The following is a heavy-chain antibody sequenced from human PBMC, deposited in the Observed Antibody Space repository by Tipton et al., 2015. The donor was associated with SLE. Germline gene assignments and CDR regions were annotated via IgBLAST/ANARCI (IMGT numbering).Heavy chain of an antibody. V-gene: IGHV4-39*01. CDR1: GGSISSSSYY. Sequence: TLSLTCTVSGGSISSSSYYWGWIRQSPGKGLEWIGSVYYSGTTYYKTSLRSRVTISIDTSKNHFSLNLSSVTAADTAVYYCARQEWVTKPNCFDPWGQGILVTVSS. D-gene: IGHD3-3*01. CDR3: ARQEWVTKPNCFDP. CDR2: VYYSGTT. J-gene: IGHJ5*02.